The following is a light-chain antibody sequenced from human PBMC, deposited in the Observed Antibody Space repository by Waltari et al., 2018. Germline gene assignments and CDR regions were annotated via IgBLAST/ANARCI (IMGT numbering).Light chain of an antibody. Sequence: QSALTQPRSVSGSPGQSVAISCTGTSSDVGGYTFVSWYQQHPGKAPKLMIFDVSQRPSGGPVRFSGSKSGNTAYLTISGLQAEDEADYYCCSYAGSYTWVFGGGTKLTVL. V-gene: IGLV2-11*01. CDR3: CSYAGSYTWV. CDR1: SSDVGGYTF. CDR2: DVS. J-gene: IGLJ3*02.